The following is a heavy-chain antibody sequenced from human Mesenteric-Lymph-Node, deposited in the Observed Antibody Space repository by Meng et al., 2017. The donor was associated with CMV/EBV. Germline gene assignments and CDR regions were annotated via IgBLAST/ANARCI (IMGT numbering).Heavy chain of an antibody. V-gene: IGHV3-9*01. D-gene: IGHD2-2*01. CDR2: ISWNSGSI. Sequence: GGSLRLSCAASGFTFDDYAMHWVRQAPGKGLEWVSGISWNSGSIGYADSVKGRFTISRDNAKNSLYLQMNSLRAEDTALYYCAKDQGYCSSTSCFGYAFDIWGQGTMVTVSS. CDR1: GFTFDDYA. J-gene: IGHJ3*02. CDR3: AKDQGYCSSTSCFGYAFDI.